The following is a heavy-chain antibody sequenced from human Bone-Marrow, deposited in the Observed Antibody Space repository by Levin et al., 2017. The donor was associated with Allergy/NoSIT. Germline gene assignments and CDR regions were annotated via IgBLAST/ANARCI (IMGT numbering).Heavy chain of an antibody. CDR3: ATQNYYGSGSYLY. D-gene: IGHD3-10*01. V-gene: IGHV3-23*01. CDR2: IVGSGATT. J-gene: IGHJ4*02. CDR1: GFTFNTFT. Sequence: PGGSLRLSCAASGFTFNTFTMGWVRQAPGTGLEWVSTIVGSGATTFYADSVTGRFTISKDKSNNTLYLQMKSLRVEDTAVYYCATQNYYGSGSYLYWGLGTQVTVSS.